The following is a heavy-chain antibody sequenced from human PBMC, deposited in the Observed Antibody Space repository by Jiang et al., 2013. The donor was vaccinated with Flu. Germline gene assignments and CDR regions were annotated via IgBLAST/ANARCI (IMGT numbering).Heavy chain of an antibody. J-gene: IGHJ4*02. CDR2: INPSGGST. Sequence: QSGAEVKKPGASVKVSCKASGYTFTSYYMHWVRQAPGQGLEWMGIINPSGGSTSYAQKFQGRVTMTRDTSTSTVYMELSSLRSEDTAVYYCASHLYCSGGSCYSVGFDYWGQGTLVTVSS. V-gene: IGHV1-46*03. D-gene: IGHD2-15*01. CDR3: ASHLYCSGGSCYSVGFDY. CDR1: GYTFTSYY.